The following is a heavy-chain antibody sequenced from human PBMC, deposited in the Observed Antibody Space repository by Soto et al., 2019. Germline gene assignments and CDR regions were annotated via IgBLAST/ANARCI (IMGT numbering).Heavy chain of an antibody. Sequence: GGSLRLSCAASGFTFSSYAVSWVRQAPGKGLEWVSAISGSGGSTYYADSVKGRFTISRDNSKNTLYLQMNSLRAEDTAVYYCAKYDILTGYPLWGQGTLVTVSS. CDR2: ISGSGGST. V-gene: IGHV3-23*01. CDR3: AKYDILTGYPL. J-gene: IGHJ4*02. CDR1: GFTFSSYA. D-gene: IGHD3-9*01.